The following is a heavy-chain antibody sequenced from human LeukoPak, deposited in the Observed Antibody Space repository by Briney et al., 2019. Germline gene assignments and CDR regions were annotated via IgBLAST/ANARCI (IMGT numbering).Heavy chain of an antibody. D-gene: IGHD1-26*01. Sequence: SETLSLTCTVSGGSISSYYWSWIRQPPGKGLEWIGYIYYSGSTNYNPSLKSRVTISVDTSKNQFSLKLSSVTAADTAVYYCARRAVGATYRFDYWGQGTLVTVSS. CDR2: IYYSGST. CDR3: ARRAVGATYRFDY. CDR1: GGSISSYY. J-gene: IGHJ4*02. V-gene: IGHV4-59*08.